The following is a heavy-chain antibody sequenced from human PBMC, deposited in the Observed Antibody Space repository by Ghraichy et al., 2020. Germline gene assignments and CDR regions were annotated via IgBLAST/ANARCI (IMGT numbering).Heavy chain of an antibody. Sequence: SETLSLTCTVSGGSISSGGYYWSWIPQHPGKGLEWIGYIYYSGSTYYNPSLKSRVTMSVDTSKNQFSLKLSSVTAADTAVYYCARGRGIAARNYYYGMDVWGQGTTVTVSS. V-gene: IGHV4-31*03. CDR3: ARGRGIAARNYYYGMDV. CDR1: GGSISSGGYY. J-gene: IGHJ6*02. CDR2: IYYSGST. D-gene: IGHD6-6*01.